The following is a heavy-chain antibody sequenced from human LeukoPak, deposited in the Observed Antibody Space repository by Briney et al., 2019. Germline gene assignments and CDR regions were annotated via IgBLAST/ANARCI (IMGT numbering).Heavy chain of an antibody. J-gene: IGHJ3*02. CDR3: ATIFGDAFDI. CDR1: DGSISSGGYS. Sequence: SETLSLTCTVSDGSISSGGYSWSWIRQHPGKGLEWIGYIYYSGSTYYNPSLKSRVTISVDTSKNQFSLKLSSVTAADTAVYYCATIFGDAFDIWGQGTMVTVSS. V-gene: IGHV4-31*03. D-gene: IGHD3-3*01. CDR2: IYYSGST.